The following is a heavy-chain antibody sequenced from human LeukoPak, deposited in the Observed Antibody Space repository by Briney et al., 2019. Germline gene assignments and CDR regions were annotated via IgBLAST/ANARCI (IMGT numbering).Heavy chain of an antibody. D-gene: IGHD4-23*01. CDR3: AKAKTTRWTVVTPFDY. J-gene: IGHJ4*02. V-gene: IGHV3-30*18. CDR1: GFTFSSYG. Sequence: GRSLRLSCAASGFTFSSYGMHWVRQAPGKGLEWVAVISYDGSNKYYADSVKGRFTISRDNSKNTLYLQMNSLRAEDTAVYYCAKAKTTRWTVVTPFDYWGQGTLVTVSS. CDR2: ISYDGSNK.